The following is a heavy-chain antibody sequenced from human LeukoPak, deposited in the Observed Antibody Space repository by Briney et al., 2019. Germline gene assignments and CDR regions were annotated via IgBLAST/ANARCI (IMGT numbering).Heavy chain of an antibody. CDR1: GASIGNYY. D-gene: IGHD2-2*03. V-gene: IGHV4-4*07. CDR2: THTSGSA. Sequence: KTSETLSHTCTVSGASIGNYYWSWIRQPAGKGLEWIGRTHTSGSASYNPSLKSRVTMSVDTSKNQFSLKLTSVTAADTAVYYCARGRWKTGMDSPYYFDFWGQGTLVTVSS. J-gene: IGHJ4*02. CDR3: ARGRWKTGMDSPYYFDF.